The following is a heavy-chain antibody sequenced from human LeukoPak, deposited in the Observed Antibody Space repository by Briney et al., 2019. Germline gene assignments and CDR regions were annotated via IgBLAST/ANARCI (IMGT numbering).Heavy chain of an antibody. V-gene: IGHV4-4*07. J-gene: IGHJ4*02. CDR1: GGSISSYY. D-gene: IGHD3-16*01. Sequence: SETLSLTCTVSGGSISSYYWSWIRQPPGKGLEWIGCIYTSGSTNYNPSLKSRVTMSVDTSKNQFSLKLSSVTAADTAVYYCAREAYDYVWGSYQLDYWGQGTLVTVSS. CDR2: IYTSGST. CDR3: AREAYDYVWGSYQLDY.